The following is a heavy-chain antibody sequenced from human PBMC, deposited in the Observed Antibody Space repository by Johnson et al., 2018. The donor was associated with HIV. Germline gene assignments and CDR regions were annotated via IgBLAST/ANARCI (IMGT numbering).Heavy chain of an antibody. Sequence: VQLVESGGGVVRPGGSLRLSCAASGFTFDDYGMSWVRQAPGKGLEWVSGINLNGGSTGYADSVKGRFTISRDNSKNTLYLQMNSLRAEDTAVYYCARDGELGDAFDIWGQGTMVTVSS. CDR1: GFTFDDYG. J-gene: IGHJ3*02. CDR3: ARDGELGDAFDI. D-gene: IGHD7-27*01. CDR2: INLNGGST. V-gene: IGHV3-20*04.